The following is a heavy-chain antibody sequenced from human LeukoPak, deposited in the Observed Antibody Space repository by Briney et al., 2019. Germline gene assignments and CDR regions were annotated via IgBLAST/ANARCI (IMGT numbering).Heavy chain of an antibody. CDR2: IYYSVST. V-gene: IGHV4-31*03. D-gene: IGHD2-15*01. CDR1: GVSISSGGYY. CDR3: ASRRGGYCSGGSCNWFDP. J-gene: IGHJ5*02. Sequence: SETLSLTCTVSGVSISSGGYYWRWIRQHPGKGLEWIGYIYYSVSTYYNPSLKSRVTISVDTSKNQFSLKLSSVTAADTAVYYCASRRGGYCSGGSCNWFDPWGQGTLVTVSS.